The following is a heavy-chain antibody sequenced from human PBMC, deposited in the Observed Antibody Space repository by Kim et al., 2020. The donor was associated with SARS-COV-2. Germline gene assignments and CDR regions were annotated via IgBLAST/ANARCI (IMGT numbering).Heavy chain of an antibody. V-gene: IGHV3-72*01. CDR2: TRDKTNRYTT. D-gene: IGHD3-3*01. CDR3: SREEFKSGPELHY. J-gene: IGHJ4*01. CDR1: GFTFSDYY. Sequence: GGSLRLSCAASGFTFSDYYMNWVRQAPGRGLEWVGRTRDKTNRYTTDDAASVKDRVIIARDDSKNSMYLKMNSLKMEDTAVYYCSREEFKSGPELHYCG.